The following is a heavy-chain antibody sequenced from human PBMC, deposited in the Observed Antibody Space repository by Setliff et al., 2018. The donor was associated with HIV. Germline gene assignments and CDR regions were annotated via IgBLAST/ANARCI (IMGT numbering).Heavy chain of an antibody. D-gene: IGHD5-18*01. V-gene: IGHV4-59*01. CDR3: ARSNSIKGYSYGPDAFDI. J-gene: IGHJ3*02. CDR2: IFYSGST. Sequence: SETLSLTCTVSGGSFSTYYWSWIRQPPGKGLEWIGYIFYSGSTSYNPSLKSRVTISVDSSKNRFSLNLTSVTPADTAVYYCARSNSIKGYSYGPDAFDIWGQGTMITVSS. CDR1: GGSFSTYY.